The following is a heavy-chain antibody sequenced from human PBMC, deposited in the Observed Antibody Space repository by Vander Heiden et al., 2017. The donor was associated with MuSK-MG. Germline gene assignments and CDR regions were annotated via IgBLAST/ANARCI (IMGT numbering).Heavy chain of an antibody. CDR1: GGSISSSSYY. CDR2: IYYSGST. V-gene: IGHV4-39*01. Sequence: QLQLQESGPGLVKPSETLSLACTVSGGSISSSSYYWGWIRQPPGKGLEWIGSIYYSGSTYYNPSLKSRVTISVDTSKNQFSLKLRSVTAADTAVFYCARWTTVTTHFDYWGQGTLVTVSS. D-gene: IGHD4-17*01. J-gene: IGHJ4*02. CDR3: ARWTTVTTHFDY.